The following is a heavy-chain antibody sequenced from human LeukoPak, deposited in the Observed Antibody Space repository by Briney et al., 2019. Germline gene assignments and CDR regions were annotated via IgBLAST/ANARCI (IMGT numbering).Heavy chain of an antibody. D-gene: IGHD6-13*01. CDR1: GGSISSYY. V-gene: IGHV4-59*08. Sequence: SETLSLTCTVSGGSISSYYWSWIRQPPGKGLEWIGYIYYSGSTNYNPSLKSRVTISVDTSKNQFSLKLSSVTAADTAVYYCARASYSSSWYAVDYWGQGTLVTVSS. CDR2: IYYSGST. J-gene: IGHJ4*02. CDR3: ARASYSSSWYAVDY.